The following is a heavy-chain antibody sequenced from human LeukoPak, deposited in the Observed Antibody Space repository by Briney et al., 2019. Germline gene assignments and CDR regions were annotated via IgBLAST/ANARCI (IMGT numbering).Heavy chain of an antibody. V-gene: IGHV3-23*01. CDR3: AKARLYGDLFDY. J-gene: IGHJ4*02. Sequence: PGGSLRLSCVASGFTFSSYAMSWVRQAPGKGLEWVSAISGSGGSTYYADSVKGRFTISRDNSKNTLYLQMNSLRAEDTAVYYCAKARLYGDLFDYWGQGTLVTVSS. CDR1: GFTFSSYA. CDR2: ISGSGGST. D-gene: IGHD4-17*01.